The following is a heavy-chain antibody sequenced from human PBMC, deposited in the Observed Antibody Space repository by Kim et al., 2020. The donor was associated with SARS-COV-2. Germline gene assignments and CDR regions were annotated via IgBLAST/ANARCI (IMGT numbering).Heavy chain of an antibody. CDR3: ARQPSDGSYYFDY. V-gene: IGHV4-34*01. J-gene: IGHJ4*02. Sequence: NYNSSRKSRVTISVDTSKNQFSLKLNSVTAADTAVYYCARQPSDGSYYFDYWGQGTLVTVSS.